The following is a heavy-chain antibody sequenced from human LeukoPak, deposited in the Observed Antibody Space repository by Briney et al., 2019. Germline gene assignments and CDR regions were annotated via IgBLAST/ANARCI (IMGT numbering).Heavy chain of an antibody. CDR2: INTGNGKT. CDR1: GYTFTSSG. D-gene: IGHD5-12*01. Sequence: ASVKVSCKASGYTFTSSGIHWVRQAPGQRLEWMASINTGNGKTKYAQEFQGRVTITRDTSASTAYMELNSLRSEDMAVYYCASGYSGYDYAFHIWGQGTMVTVSS. V-gene: IGHV1-3*03. J-gene: IGHJ3*02. CDR3: ASGYSGYDYAFHI.